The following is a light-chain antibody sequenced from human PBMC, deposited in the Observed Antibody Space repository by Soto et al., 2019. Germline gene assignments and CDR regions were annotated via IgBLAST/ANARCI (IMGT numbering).Light chain of an antibody. CDR1: QTISSW. Sequence: DSQMTQSPSTLSGSVGDRATIPCRASQTISSWLAWYQQKPAKAPKRLIYAASSLLSGVPSRFGGRGCRKEFTITISILQPEDSATYCWLQHNWFPRTFGQGTKVDIK. CDR2: AAS. CDR3: LQHNWFPRT. J-gene: IGKJ1*01. V-gene: IGKV1-17*01.